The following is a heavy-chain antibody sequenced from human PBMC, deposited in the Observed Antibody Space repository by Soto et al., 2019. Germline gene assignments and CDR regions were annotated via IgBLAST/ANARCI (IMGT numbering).Heavy chain of an antibody. CDR1: GFTFSSYA. J-gene: IGHJ6*02. CDR2: ISGGST. D-gene: IGHD1-26*01. Sequence: EVQLLESGGGLGQPGGSLRLSCAASGFTFSSYAMSWVRQAPGKGLEWVSGISGGSTYYADSVKGRFTISKDNSKNTLYLQMNSLRAEDTAVYDCAKGIAGAMDVWGQGTTVTVSS. V-gene: IGHV3-23*01. CDR3: AKGIAGAMDV.